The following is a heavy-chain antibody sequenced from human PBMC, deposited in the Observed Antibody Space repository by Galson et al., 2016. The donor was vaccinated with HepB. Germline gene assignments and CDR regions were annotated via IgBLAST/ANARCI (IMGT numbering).Heavy chain of an antibody. CDR1: GGSFSGYY. CDR3: ARGSQYNWNDEENWFDP. CDR2: INHSGST. J-gene: IGHJ5*02. Sequence: SETLSLTCAVYGGSFSGYYWSWIRQPPGKGLEWIGEINHSGSTNYNPSLKSRVTISVDTSKKQFSLKLSSVTAADTAVYYCARGSQYNWNDEENWFDPWGQGTLVTVSS. D-gene: IGHD1-1*01. V-gene: IGHV4-34*01.